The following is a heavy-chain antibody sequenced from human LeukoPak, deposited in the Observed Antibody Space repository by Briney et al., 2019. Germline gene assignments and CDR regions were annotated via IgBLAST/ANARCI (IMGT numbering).Heavy chain of an antibody. J-gene: IGHJ3*02. D-gene: IGHD1-26*01. CDR1: GFTVSSNY. V-gene: IGHV3-53*05. Sequence: GGSLRLSCAASGFTVSSNYMSWVRQAPGKGLEWVSVIYSGGSTYYADSVKGRFTISRDNSKNTLYLQMNSLRAEDTAVYYCAKGVGATPDAFDIWGQGTMVTVSS. CDR2: IYSGGST. CDR3: AKGVGATPDAFDI.